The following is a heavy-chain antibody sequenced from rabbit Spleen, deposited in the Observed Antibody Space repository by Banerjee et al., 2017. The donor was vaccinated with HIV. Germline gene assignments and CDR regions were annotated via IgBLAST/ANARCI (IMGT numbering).Heavy chain of an antibody. D-gene: IGHD1-1*01. V-gene: IGHV1S7*01. CDR2: IDPIFGIT. CDR1: GFTLSSYY. Sequence: HLKESGGGLVQPGGSLKLSCTASGFTLSSYYMNWVRQAPGKGLEWIGYIDPIFGITYYANWVNGRFSISRENAQNTVFLQLNSLTAADTATYFCVRGASSSGYYSLWGPGTLVT. CDR3: VRGASSSGYYSL. J-gene: IGHJ4*01.